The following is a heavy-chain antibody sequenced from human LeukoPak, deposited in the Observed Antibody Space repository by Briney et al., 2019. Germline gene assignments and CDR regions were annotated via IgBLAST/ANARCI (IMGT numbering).Heavy chain of an antibody. CDR2: IYTSGST. CDR3: AREGYYDFWSGWTGSDAFDI. J-gene: IGHJ3*02. V-gene: IGHV4-4*07. Sequence: SETLSLTCTVSGGSISSYYWSWIRQPAGKGLEWIGRIYTSGSTNYNPSLKSRVTMSVDTSKNQFSLKLSSVTAADTAVYYCAREGYYDFWSGWTGSDAFDIWGQGTMVTVSS. D-gene: IGHD3-3*01. CDR1: GGSISSYY.